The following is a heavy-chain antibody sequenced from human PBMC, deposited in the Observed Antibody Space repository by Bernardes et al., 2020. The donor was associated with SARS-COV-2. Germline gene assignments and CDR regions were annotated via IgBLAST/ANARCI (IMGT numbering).Heavy chain of an antibody. V-gene: IGHV3-13*01. J-gene: IGHJ3*02. Sequence: GGFLRLSCAASGFSFNDYEMHWVRQTTGSGLEWVSAIGPAGNTFYSGSVRGRFTISRDNAKDSLYLELNSLTAGDTALYYCVREEARNNKGAFDIWGQGTLVTVSS. D-gene: IGHD1-20*01. CDR2: IGPAGNT. CDR1: GFSFNDYE. CDR3: VREEARNNKGAFDI.